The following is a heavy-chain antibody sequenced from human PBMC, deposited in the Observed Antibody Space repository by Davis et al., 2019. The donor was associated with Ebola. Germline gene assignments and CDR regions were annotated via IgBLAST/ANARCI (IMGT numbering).Heavy chain of an antibody. CDR3: ARDPIEYQLLWGGYFDY. CDR1: GFTFSSYS. Sequence: PGGSLRLSCAASGFTFSSYSMNWVRQAPGKGLEWVSSISSSSSYIYYADSVKGRFTISRDNAKNSLYLQMNSLRAEDTAVYYCARDPIEYQLLWGGYFDYWGQGTLVTVSS. D-gene: IGHD2-2*01. CDR2: ISSSSSYI. V-gene: IGHV3-21*01. J-gene: IGHJ4*02.